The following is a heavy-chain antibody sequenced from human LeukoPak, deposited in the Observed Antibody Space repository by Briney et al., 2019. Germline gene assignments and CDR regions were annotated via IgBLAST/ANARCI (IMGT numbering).Heavy chain of an antibody. D-gene: IGHD3-16*01. CDR1: GFTFSSYS. CDR2: IYSGGST. J-gene: IGHJ3*01. CDR3: ARRGTPNAFDL. Sequence: GGSLRLSCAASGFTFSSYSMNWVRQAPGKGLEWVSVIYSGGSTYYADSVKGRFTISRDNSKNTLYLQMNSLRAEDTAVYYCARRGTPNAFDLWGQGTMVTVSS. V-gene: IGHV3-53*01.